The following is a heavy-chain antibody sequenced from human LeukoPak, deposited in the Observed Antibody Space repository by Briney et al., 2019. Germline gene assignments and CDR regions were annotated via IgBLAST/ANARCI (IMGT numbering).Heavy chain of an antibody. CDR3: ARAAVTGTPLSFDY. V-gene: IGHV4-59*01. J-gene: IGHJ4*02. D-gene: IGHD6-19*01. CDR1: GGFISSYY. Sequence: SETLSLTCTVPGGFISSYYWSWIRQPPGKGLEWTAYISYSGSTNYNPSLKSRVTMSVNTSKNQFSLRLSSVTAADTAVYFCARAAVTGTPLSFDYWGQGTLVTVSS. CDR2: ISYSGST.